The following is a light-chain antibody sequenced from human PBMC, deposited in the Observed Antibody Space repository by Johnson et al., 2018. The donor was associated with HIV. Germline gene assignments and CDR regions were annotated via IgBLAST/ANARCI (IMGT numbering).Light chain of an antibody. CDR1: SSNIGNNY. CDR3: GTWDFSLNAYV. Sequence: QSVLTQPPSVSAAPGQKVTISCSGSSSNIGNNYVSWFQQLPGTAPKLLIYDNNKRPSGIPDRFSGSKSGTSATLGITGLQTGDEADYYCGTWDFSLNAYVFGTGTKVTVL. J-gene: IGLJ1*01. V-gene: IGLV1-51*01. CDR2: DNN.